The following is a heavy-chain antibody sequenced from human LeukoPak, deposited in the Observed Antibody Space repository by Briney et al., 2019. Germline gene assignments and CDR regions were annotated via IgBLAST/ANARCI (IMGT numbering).Heavy chain of an antibody. V-gene: IGHV1-18*04. D-gene: IGHD3-9*01. CDR3: ARDSDIFTGALDY. J-gene: IGHJ4*02. CDR1: GYTFTSYG. Sequence: ASVKVSCKASGYTFTSYGISWVGQAPGKGGEGMGWISAYNGNTNNAQKLQGRVTMTTDTSTSTAYMELRSLRSDDTAVYSCARDSDIFTGALDYCGQGTLVTVSS. CDR2: ISAYNGNT.